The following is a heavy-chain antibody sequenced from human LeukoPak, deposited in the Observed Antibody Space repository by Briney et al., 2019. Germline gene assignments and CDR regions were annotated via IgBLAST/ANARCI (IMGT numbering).Heavy chain of an antibody. Sequence: SETLSLTCAVYGGSFSGYYWRWIRQPPGKGLEWIGEINHSGSTNYNPSLKSRVTISVDTSKNQFSLKLSSVTAADTAVYYCARRKYYYDSSGLFVWGKGTTVTVSS. CDR2: INHSGST. D-gene: IGHD3-22*01. CDR3: ARRKYYYDSSGLFV. V-gene: IGHV4-34*01. CDR1: GGSFSGYY. J-gene: IGHJ6*04.